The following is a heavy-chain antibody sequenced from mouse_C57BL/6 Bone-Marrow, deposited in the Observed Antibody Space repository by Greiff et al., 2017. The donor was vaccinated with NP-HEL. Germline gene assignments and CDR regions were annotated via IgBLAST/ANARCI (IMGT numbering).Heavy chain of an antibody. Sequence: QVHVKQSGAELVRPGASVTLSCKASGYTFTDYEMHWVKQTPVHGLEWIGAIDPETGGTAYNQKFKGKAILTADKSSSTAYMELRSLTSEDSAVYYCTRRDDYDVDWYFDVWGTGTTVTVSS. CDR1: GYTFTDYE. J-gene: IGHJ1*03. D-gene: IGHD2-4*01. CDR3: TRRDDYDVDWYFDV. V-gene: IGHV1-15*01. CDR2: IDPETGGT.